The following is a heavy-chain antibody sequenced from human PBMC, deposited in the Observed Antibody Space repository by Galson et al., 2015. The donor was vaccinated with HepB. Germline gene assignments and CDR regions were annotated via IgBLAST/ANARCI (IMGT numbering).Heavy chain of an antibody. J-gene: IGHJ4*02. CDR2: IKQDGSEK. Sequence: SLRLSCAASGFTFSSYWMSWVRQAPGKGLEWVANIKQDGSEKYYVDSVKGRFTISRDNAKNSLYLQMNSLRAEDTAAYYCAREGRGYYGSGSYYEVDYWGQGTLVTVSS. CDR1: GFTFSSYW. D-gene: IGHD3-10*01. V-gene: IGHV3-7*01. CDR3: AREGRGYYGSGSYYEVDY.